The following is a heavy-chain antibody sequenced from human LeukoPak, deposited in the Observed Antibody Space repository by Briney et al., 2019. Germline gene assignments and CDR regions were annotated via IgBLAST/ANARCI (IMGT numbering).Heavy chain of an antibody. CDR3: AKDLGTEYIIFDF. D-gene: IGHD1-7*01. V-gene: IGHV3-30*02. CDR2: VRYGGNIK. J-gene: IGHJ4*02. Sequence: GSLRLSCATSEFTFSSYAMHWIRHAPGRGLEWVAFVRYGGNIKYYADSVKGRFTISRDNPKNTLYLQMNSLRREDTAVYYCAKDLGTEYIIFDFWGEGALVTVST. CDR1: EFTFSSYA.